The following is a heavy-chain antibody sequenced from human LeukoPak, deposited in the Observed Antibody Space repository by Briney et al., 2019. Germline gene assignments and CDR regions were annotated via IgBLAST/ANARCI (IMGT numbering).Heavy chain of an antibody. CDR3: AREYYGSSGYYNDY. CDR2: INHSGST. V-gene: IGHV4-34*01. D-gene: IGHD3-22*01. J-gene: IGHJ4*02. CDR1: GGSFSGYY. Sequence: SETLSLTCAVYGGSFSGYYWSWIRQPPGKGLEWIGEINHSGSTNYNPSLKSRVTISVDTSKNQFSLKLTSVTAADTAVYYCAREYYGSSGYYNDYWGQGALVTVSS.